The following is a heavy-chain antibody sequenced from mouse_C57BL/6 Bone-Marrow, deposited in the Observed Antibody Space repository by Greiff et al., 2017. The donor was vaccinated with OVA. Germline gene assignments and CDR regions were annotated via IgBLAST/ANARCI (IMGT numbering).Heavy chain of an antibody. CDR3: ARWGYYAMDY. CDR2: IRNKANGYTT. J-gene: IGHJ4*01. CDR1: GFTFTDYY. V-gene: IGHV7-3*01. Sequence: EVQLVESGGGLVQPGGSLSLSCAASGFTFTDYYMSWVRQPPGKALEWLGFIRNKANGYTTEYSASVKGRFTISRDNSQSILYLQMNALRAEDSATYYCARWGYYAMDYWGQGTSVTVSS.